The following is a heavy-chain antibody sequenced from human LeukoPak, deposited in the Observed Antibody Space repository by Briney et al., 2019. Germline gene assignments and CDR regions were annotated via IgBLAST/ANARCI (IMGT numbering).Heavy chain of an antibody. CDR3: ARDGYYGSGSYHDY. CDR1: GYSISSGYY. J-gene: IGHJ4*02. CDR2: IYHSGST. Sequence: SETLSLTCTVSGYSISSGYYWGWIRQPPGKGLEWIGSIYHSGSTYYNPSLKSRVTISVDTSKNQFSMKLSSVTAADTAVYYCARDGYYGSGSYHDYWGQGTLVTVSS. V-gene: IGHV4-38-2*02. D-gene: IGHD3-10*01.